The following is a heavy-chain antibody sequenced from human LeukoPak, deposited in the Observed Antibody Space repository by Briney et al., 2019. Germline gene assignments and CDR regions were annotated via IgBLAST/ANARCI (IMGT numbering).Heavy chain of an antibody. CDR3: ARVLLRYFDWLGANYGMDV. CDR2: IYYSGST. D-gene: IGHD3-9*01. CDR1: GGSISSYY. Sequence: PLETLSLTCTVSGGSISSYYWSWIRQPPGKGLEWIGYIYYSGSTNYNPSLKSRVTISADTSKNQFSLRLSSVTAADTAVYYCARVLLRYFDWLGANYGMDVWGQGTTVTVSS. V-gene: IGHV4-59*08. J-gene: IGHJ6*02.